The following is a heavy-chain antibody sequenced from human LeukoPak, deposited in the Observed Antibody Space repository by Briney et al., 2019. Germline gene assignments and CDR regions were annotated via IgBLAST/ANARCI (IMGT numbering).Heavy chain of an antibody. CDR2: IYYSGST. D-gene: IGHD5-18*01. V-gene: IGHV4-59*01. J-gene: IGHJ6*02. CDR1: GGSISSYY. CDR3: ARVNGYSYGPSYYYYGMDV. Sequence: SEALSLTCTVSGGSISSYYWSWIRQPPGKGLEWIGYIYYSGSTNYNPSLKSRVTISVDPSKNQFSLKLSSVTAADTAVYYCARVNGYSYGPSYYYYGMDVWGQGTTVTVSS.